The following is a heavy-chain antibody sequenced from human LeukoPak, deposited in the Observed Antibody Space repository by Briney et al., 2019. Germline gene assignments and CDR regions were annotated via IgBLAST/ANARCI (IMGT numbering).Heavy chain of an antibody. V-gene: IGHV3-23*01. D-gene: IGHD3-22*01. CDR1: GFTFSSYA. J-gene: IGHJ4*02. CDR3: AKSKAPNYYDSSGFDY. CDR2: ISGSGGST. Sequence: PGGSLRLSCAASGFTFSSYAMNWVRQAPGKGLEWVSAISGSGGSTYYADSVKGRFTISRDNSKNTLYLQMNSLRAEDTAVYYCAKSKAPNYYDSSGFDYWGQGTLVTVSS.